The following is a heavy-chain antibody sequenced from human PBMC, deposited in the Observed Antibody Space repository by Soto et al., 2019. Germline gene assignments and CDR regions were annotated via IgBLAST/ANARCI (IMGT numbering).Heavy chain of an antibody. V-gene: IGHV3-13*04. CDR3: ARGYYYGSGLETHNWFDP. D-gene: IGHD3-10*01. Sequence: QPGGSLRLSCAASGFTFSSYDMHWVRQATGKGLEWVSAIGTAGDTYYPGSVKGRFTISRENAKNSLYLQMNSLRAGDTAVYYCARGYYYGSGLETHNWFDPWGQGTLVTVSS. J-gene: IGHJ5*02. CDR2: IGTAGDT. CDR1: GFTFSSYD.